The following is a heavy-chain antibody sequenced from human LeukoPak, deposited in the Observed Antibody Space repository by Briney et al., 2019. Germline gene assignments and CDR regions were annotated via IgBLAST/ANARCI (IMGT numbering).Heavy chain of an antibody. J-gene: IGHJ3*02. CDR1: GGSFSGYY. CDR2: INHSGST. Sequence: SETLSLTCAVYGGSFSGYYWSWIRQPPGKGLEWIGEINHSGSTNYNPSLKSRVTISVDTSKNQFSLKLSSVTAADTAVYYCARSDGYGLVDIWGQGTMVTVSS. CDR3: ARSDGYGLVDI. D-gene: IGHD3-10*01. V-gene: IGHV4-34*01.